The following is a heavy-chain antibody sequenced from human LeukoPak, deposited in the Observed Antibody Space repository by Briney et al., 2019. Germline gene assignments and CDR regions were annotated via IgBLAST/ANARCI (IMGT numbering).Heavy chain of an antibody. CDR3: ARGAGSSPYYFDY. CDR2: IYYSGST. J-gene: IGHJ4*02. Sequence: SETLSLTCTVSGGSISSSSYYWGWIRQPPGKGLEWIGSIYYSGSTYYNPSLKSRVTISVDTSKNQFSLKLSSVTAADTAVYYCARGAGSSPYYFDYWGQGTLVTVSS. V-gene: IGHV4-39*01. D-gene: IGHD1-26*01. CDR1: GGSISSSSYY.